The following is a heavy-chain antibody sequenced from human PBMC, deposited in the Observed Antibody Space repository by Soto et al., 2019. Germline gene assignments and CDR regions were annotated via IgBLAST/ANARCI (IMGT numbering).Heavy chain of an antibody. CDR3: AAGNSLLTQRGRYNYMLV. CDR1: GYTFTGYY. J-gene: IGHJ6*03. CDR2: INPNSGGT. V-gene: IGHV1-2*02. D-gene: IGHD3-9*01. Sequence: VASVKVSCKASGYTFTGYYMHWVRQAPGQGLEWMGWINPNSGGTNYAQKFQGRVTITRDTSISTAYMELSSLRSEDTAVYYCAAGNSLLTQRGRYNYMLVWGKGTTVSGS.